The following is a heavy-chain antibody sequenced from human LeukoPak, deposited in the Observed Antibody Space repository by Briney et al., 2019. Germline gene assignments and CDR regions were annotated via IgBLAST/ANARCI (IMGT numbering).Heavy chain of an antibody. D-gene: IGHD1-26*01. CDR1: VGSIISYY. CDR2: IYTSGST. Sequence: PSETLSFTAPAPVGSIISYYWSWIRQPAGKGLDWIGRIYTSGSTNYNASLKSRVSMSVDTSKNQFSLKLSSVTAADTAVFYCARENSGSYREFDYWGQGTLVTVSS. CDR3: ARENSGSYREFDY. V-gene: IGHV4-4*07. J-gene: IGHJ4*02.